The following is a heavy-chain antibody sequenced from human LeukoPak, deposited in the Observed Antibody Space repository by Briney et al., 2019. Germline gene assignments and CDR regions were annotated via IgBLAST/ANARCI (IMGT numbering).Heavy chain of an antibody. V-gene: IGHV4-30-2*01. CDR3: ARAPLGYCSSTSCPHLDY. CDR2: IYHSGST. Sequence: SETLSLTCAVSGGSISSGGYSWSWIRQPPGKGLEWIGYIYHSGSTYYNPSLKSRVTISVDRSKNQFSLKLSSVTAADTAVYYCARAPLGYCSSTSCPHLDYWGQGTLVTVSS. J-gene: IGHJ4*02. D-gene: IGHD2-2*01. CDR1: GGSISSGGYS.